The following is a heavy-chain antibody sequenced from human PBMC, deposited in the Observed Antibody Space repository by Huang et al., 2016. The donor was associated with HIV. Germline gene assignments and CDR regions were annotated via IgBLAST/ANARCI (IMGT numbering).Heavy chain of an antibody. Sequence: QVQLLQSGAEVKKPGASVKISCKTSGYTFTNYDINWVRQATGQGLAWMGWKKPKSGNTGDAQKFQERVSMTRTTSITAAYMELSDLRSDDTAVYYCARGVRFYKNKDVPPNTSWGYYHYYMDAWGKGTTVTVS. D-gene: IGHD7-27*01. CDR2: KKPKSGNT. CDR3: ARGVRFYKNKDVPPNTSWGYYHYYMDA. CDR1: GYTFTNYD. J-gene: IGHJ6*03. V-gene: IGHV1-8*02.